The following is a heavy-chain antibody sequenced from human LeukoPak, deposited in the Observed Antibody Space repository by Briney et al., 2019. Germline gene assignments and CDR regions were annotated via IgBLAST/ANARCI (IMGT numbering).Heavy chain of an antibody. CDR1: RGPISSHY. D-gene: IGHD1-26*01. J-gene: IGHJ6*02. V-gene: IGHV4-59*11. Sequence: PSETLSLTCTVSRGPISSHYWSWVRQPPGKGLEWLGYVSFSGTTKYSPSLNSRVTISRETSKNQFSLRVNSVTAADTAVYYCTRSRDSGSYFDCRSGMDVWGQGTTVIVS. CDR2: VSFSGTT. CDR3: TRSRDSGSYFDCRSGMDV.